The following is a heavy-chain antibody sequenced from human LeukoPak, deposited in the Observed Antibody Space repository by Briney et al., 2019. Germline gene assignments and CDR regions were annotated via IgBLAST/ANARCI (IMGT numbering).Heavy chain of an antibody. CDR2: ISAYNGNT. CDR1: GYTFTGYF. J-gene: IGHJ4*02. V-gene: IGHV1-18*04. CDR3: ARDRDMITFGGANFDY. D-gene: IGHD3-16*01. Sequence: ASVKVSCKTSGYTFTGYFMHWVRQAPGQGLEWMGWISAYNGNTNYAQKLQGRVTMTTDTSTSTAYMELRSLRSDDTAVYYCARDRDMITFGGANFDYWGQGTLVTVSS.